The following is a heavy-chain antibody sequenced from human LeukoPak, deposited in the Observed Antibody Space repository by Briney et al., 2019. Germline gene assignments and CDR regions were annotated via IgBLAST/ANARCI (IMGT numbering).Heavy chain of an antibody. CDR2: ISWNSGTI. J-gene: IGHJ4*02. Sequence: TGGSLRLSCAASGFTFDDCAMHWVRQAPGKGLEWVSSISWNSGTIGYADSVKGRFTISRDNAKNSLYLQMNSLSAEDTALYYCAKDVLGASFYYFDYWGQGTLVTVSS. CDR1: GFTFDDCA. CDR3: AKDVLGASFYYFDY. V-gene: IGHV3-9*01. D-gene: IGHD1-26*01.